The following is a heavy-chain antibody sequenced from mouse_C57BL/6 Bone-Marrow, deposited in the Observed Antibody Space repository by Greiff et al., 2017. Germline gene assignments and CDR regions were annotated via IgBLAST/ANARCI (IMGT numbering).Heavy chain of an antibody. V-gene: IGHV1-26*01. CDR1: GYTFTDYY. Sequence: EVQLQQSGPELVKPGASVKISCKASGYTFTDYYMNWVKQSHGKSLEWIGDINPNNGGTSYNQKFKGKATLTVDKSSSTAYMELRSLTSEDSAVYYCARGYDYVAWFAYWGQGTLVTVSA. CDR3: ARGYDYVAWFAY. J-gene: IGHJ3*01. D-gene: IGHD2-4*01. CDR2: INPNNGGT.